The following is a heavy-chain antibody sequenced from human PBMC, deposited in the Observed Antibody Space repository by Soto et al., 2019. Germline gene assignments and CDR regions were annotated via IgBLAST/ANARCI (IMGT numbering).Heavy chain of an antibody. Sequence: PGGSLRLSCAASGFTFSSYGMHWVRQAPGKGLEWVAVISYDGSNKYYADSVKGRFTISRDNSKNTLYLQMNSLRAEDTAVYYCAKETSPQNRYFDWFSLDYWGQGTLVTVSS. CDR1: GFTFSSYG. CDR2: ISYDGSNK. D-gene: IGHD3-9*01. CDR3: AKETSPQNRYFDWFSLDY. V-gene: IGHV3-30*18. J-gene: IGHJ4*02.